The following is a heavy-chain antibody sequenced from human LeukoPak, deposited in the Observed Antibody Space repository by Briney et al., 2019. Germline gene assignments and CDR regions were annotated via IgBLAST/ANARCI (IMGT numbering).Heavy chain of an antibody. CDR1: GFTFSSYG. J-gene: IGHJ4*02. V-gene: IGHV3-30*18. CDR3: AKGLAVAGTGY. Sequence: GRSLRLSCAASGFTFSSYGMHWVRQAPGKGLEWVAVISYDGSNKYYADSVKGRFTISRDNSKNTLYLQMNSLRAEDTAVYYCAKGLAVAGTGYWGQGTLVTVSS. CDR2: ISYDGSNK. D-gene: IGHD6-19*01.